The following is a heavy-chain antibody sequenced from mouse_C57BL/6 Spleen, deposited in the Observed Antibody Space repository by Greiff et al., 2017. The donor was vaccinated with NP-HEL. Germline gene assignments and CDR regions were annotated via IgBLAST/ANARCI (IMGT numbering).Heavy chain of an antibody. Sequence: EVKLMESGGGLVKPGGSLKLSCAASGFTFSSYAMSWVRQTPEKRLEWVATISDGGSYTYYPDNVKGRFTISRDNAKNNLYLQMSHLKSEDTAMYYCARDRAVYSNYAMDYWGQGTSVTVSS. CDR3: ARDRAVYSNYAMDY. J-gene: IGHJ4*01. CDR1: GFTFSSYA. D-gene: IGHD2-5*01. V-gene: IGHV5-4*01. CDR2: ISDGGSYT.